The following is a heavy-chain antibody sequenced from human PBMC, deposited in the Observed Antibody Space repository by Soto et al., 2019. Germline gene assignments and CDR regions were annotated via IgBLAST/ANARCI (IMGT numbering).Heavy chain of an antibody. V-gene: IGHV1-69*13. CDR1: GGTFSSYA. D-gene: IGHD4-17*01. J-gene: IGHJ6*02. CDR2: IIPIFGTA. CDR3: ARGTTVTTRYYYGMDV. Sequence: GASVKVSCKASGGTFSSYAISWVRQAPGQGLEWMGGIIPIFGTANYAQKFQGRVTITADESTSTAYMELSSLRSEDTAVYYCARGTTVTTRYYYGMDVWGQGTTVTVSS.